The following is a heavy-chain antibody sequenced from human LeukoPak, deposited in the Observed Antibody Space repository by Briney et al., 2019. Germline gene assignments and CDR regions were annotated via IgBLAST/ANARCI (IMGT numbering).Heavy chain of an antibody. D-gene: IGHD3-16*01. Sequence: PSETLSLTCTVSGGSISSYYWSWIRQPPGKGLEWIGYIYYSGSTNYNPSLKSRVTISVDTSKNQFSLKLSSVTAADTAVYYCARVWGSPPLHPVFFGYWGQGTLVTVSS. CDR2: IYYSGST. V-gene: IGHV4-59*01. J-gene: IGHJ4*02. CDR1: GGSISSYY. CDR3: ARVWGSPPLHPVFFGY.